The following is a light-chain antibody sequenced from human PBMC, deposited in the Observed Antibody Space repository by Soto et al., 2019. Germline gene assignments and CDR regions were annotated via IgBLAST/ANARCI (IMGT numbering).Light chain of an antibody. CDR3: QHYGTSPIT. CDR1: QTVSNTQ. J-gene: IGKJ5*01. CDR2: GAS. V-gene: IGKV3-20*01. Sequence: EIVLTQSPGTLSLSPRERATLSCRASQTVSNTQLAWYQQKPGQAPRLLIYGASSRATGFPDRFSGSGSGTDFTLNISRLEPEDFAVYYCQHYGTSPITFGQGTRLEIQ.